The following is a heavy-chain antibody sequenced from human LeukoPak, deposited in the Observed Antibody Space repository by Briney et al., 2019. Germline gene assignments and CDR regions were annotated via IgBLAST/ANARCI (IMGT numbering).Heavy chain of an antibody. V-gene: IGHV3-21*01. CDR1: GFTFNNYN. D-gene: IGHD1-26*01. J-gene: IGHJ6*03. Sequence: GGSLRLSCAASGFTFNNYNMNWVRQAPGKALEWVSSITSSGTYIFYADSVKGRFTISRDNAKNSLYLQMNSLGPEDTAVYYCARDPYSGNYGNYYYYMDVWGKGTTVTISS. CDR3: ARDPYSGNYGNYYYYMDV. CDR2: ITSSGTYI.